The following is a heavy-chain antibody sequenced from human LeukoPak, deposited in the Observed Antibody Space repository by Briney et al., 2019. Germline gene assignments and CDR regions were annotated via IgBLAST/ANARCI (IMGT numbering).Heavy chain of an antibody. V-gene: IGHV3-23*01. CDR2: VSGSGGNT. D-gene: IGHD6-19*01. CDR1: GFTFSSYE. J-gene: IGHJ4*02. Sequence: PGGSLRLSCAASGFTFSSYEMNWVRQAPGKGLERVSGVSGSGGNTYYADSVKGRFTISRDNSKNTLSLQMSSLRAEDTAIYYCAKRRYSPGWYDGDYFDSWGQGTLVTVSS. CDR3: AKRRYSPGWYDGDYFDS.